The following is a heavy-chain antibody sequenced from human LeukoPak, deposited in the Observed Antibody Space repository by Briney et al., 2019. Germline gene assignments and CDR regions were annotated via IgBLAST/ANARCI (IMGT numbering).Heavy chain of an antibody. CDR1: GFTFSSYA. D-gene: IGHD6-19*01. CDR3: ARLYSTGCYGGPDY. Sequence: PGGSLRLSCAASGFTFSSYAMSWVRQAPGKGLEWVANIKEDGSETLYVESVRGRFTVSRDNGKSSLFLQMRSLRAEDTAVYYCARLYSTGCYGGPDYWGQGTLVAVSS. J-gene: IGHJ4*02. V-gene: IGHV3-7*01. CDR2: IKEDGSET.